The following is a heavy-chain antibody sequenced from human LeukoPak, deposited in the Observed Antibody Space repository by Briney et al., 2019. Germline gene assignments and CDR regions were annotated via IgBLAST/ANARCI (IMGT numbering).Heavy chain of an antibody. CDR2: IIPIFGTA. J-gene: IGHJ3*02. CDR3: ARGLLVVAASLDAFDI. Sequence: SVKVSCKASGYTFTSYGISWVRQAPGQGLEWMGGIIPIFGTANYAQKFQGRVTITADESTSTAYMELSSLRSEDTAVYYCARGLLVVAASLDAFDIWGQGTMVTVSS. V-gene: IGHV1-69*13. D-gene: IGHD2-15*01. CDR1: GYTFTSYG.